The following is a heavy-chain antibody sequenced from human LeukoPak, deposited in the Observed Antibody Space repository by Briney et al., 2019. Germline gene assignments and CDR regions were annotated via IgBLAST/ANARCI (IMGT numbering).Heavy chain of an antibody. Sequence: GGSLRLSCAASGFTFSNYWMHWVRQAPGKGLEWVSRNPDGSSSNYADSVKGRSTMSRDNAKSMVYLQMDGLRAEDTAVFSCVRQAVSGDSGIAYWGRGVLVTVSS. CDR3: VRQAVSGDSGIAY. CDR2: NPDGSSS. J-gene: IGHJ4*02. D-gene: IGHD4-17*01. V-gene: IGHV3-74*01. CDR1: GFTFSNYW.